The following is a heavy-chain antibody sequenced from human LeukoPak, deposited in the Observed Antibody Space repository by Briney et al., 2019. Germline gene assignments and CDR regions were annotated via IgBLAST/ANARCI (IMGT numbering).Heavy chain of an antibody. CDR2: IRYDGSNK. V-gene: IGHV3-30*02. J-gene: IGHJ5*02. CDR3: ARARDYGDYDNWFDP. D-gene: IGHD4-17*01. Sequence: GGSLRLSCAASGFTFSSYGMHWVRQAPGKGLEWVAFIRYDGSNKYYADSVKGRFTVSRDNSKNTLYLQMNSLRAEDTAVYYCARARDYGDYDNWFDPWGQGTLVTVSS. CDR1: GFTFSSYG.